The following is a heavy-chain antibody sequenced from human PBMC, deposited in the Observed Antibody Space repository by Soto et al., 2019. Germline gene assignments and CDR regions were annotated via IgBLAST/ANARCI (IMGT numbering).Heavy chain of an antibody. CDR1: GYTFNSYD. D-gene: IGHD2-15*01. V-gene: IGHV1-8*01. J-gene: IGHJ5*02. CDR2: MNPNSGNT. Sequence: GASVKVSCKASGYTFNSYDINWVRQATGQGLEWMGWMNPNSGNTGYAQKFQGRVTMTRNTSISTAYMELSSLRSEDTAVYYCARGYCSGGSCYSVYWFDPWGQGTLVTVSS. CDR3: ARGYCSGGSCYSVYWFDP.